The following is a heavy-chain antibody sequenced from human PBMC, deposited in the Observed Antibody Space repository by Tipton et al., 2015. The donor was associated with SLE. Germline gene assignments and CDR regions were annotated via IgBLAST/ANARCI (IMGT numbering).Heavy chain of an antibody. V-gene: IGHV3-20*04. Sequence: SLRLSCAASGFIFENYAMSWVRQAPGKGLEWVSGINWNGGSTGYGDSVKGRFTISRDNAEKSLYLQMNGLRAEDTALYYCARDLYPYGMEVWGQGTSVTVSS. CDR2: INWNGGST. J-gene: IGHJ6*02. CDR1: GFIFENYA. CDR3: ARDLYPYGMEV. D-gene: IGHD3-10*01.